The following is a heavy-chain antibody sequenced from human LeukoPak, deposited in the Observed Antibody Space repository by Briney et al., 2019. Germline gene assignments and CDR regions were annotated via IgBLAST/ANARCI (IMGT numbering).Heavy chain of an antibody. V-gene: IGHV3-11*04. CDR3: ARDHVGIAVAGTRPYYYYYGMDV. D-gene: IGHD6-19*01. CDR1: GFTFSDYY. J-gene: IGHJ6*02. Sequence: PGGSLRLSCAASGFTFSDYYMSWIRQAPGKGLEWVAYMSGSGGTTYYADSVRGRFTISRDNAQNSMYLQMNSLRAEDTAVYYCARDHVGIAVAGTRPYYYYYGMDVWGQGTTVTVSS. CDR2: MSGSGGTT.